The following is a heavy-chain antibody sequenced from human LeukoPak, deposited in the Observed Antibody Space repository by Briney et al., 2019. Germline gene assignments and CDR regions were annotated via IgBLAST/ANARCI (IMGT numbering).Heavy chain of an antibody. J-gene: IGHJ4*02. CDR3: TTDLSTVGSFDY. Sequence: SGGSLRLSCAASGFTFSNAWMSWVRQAPGKGLEWVGRIKSKTDGGTTDYAAPVKGRFTISRDDSKNTLYLQMNSLKTEDTAVYYCTTDLSTVGSFDYWGQGTLVTVSS. D-gene: IGHD5/OR15-5a*01. CDR2: IKSKTDGGTT. V-gene: IGHV3-15*01. CDR1: GFTFSNAW.